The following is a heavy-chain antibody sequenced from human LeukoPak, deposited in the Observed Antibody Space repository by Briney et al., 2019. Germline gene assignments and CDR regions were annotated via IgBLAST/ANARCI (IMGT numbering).Heavy chain of an antibody. CDR1: GGSIGSYY. CDR3: ARGGVVTHHDAFDI. Sequence: PSETLSLTCTVSGGSIGSYYWSWIRQPPGKGLEWIGEINHSGSTNYNPSLKSRVTISVDTSKNQFSLKLSSVTAADTAVYYCARGGVVTHHDAFDIWGQGTMVTVSS. D-gene: IGHD4-23*01. V-gene: IGHV4-34*01. J-gene: IGHJ3*02. CDR2: INHSGST.